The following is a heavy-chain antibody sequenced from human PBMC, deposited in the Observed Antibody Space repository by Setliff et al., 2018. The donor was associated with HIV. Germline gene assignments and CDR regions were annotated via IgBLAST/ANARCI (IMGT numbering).Heavy chain of an antibody. Sequence: ASVKVSCKSSGYTFSDHYIHWVRQAPGQGRQWMGWINPRSGVTKYAQKFQGRFIMTTDTTINTLYMELERLTSDDTALYYCARDSGTNDHFLSPYYGALDFWGRGTLVTVSS. D-gene: IGHD3-3*02. CDR1: GYTFSDHY. J-gene: IGHJ4*02. V-gene: IGHV1-2*02. CDR3: ARDSGTNDHFLSPYYGALDF. CDR2: INPRSGVT.